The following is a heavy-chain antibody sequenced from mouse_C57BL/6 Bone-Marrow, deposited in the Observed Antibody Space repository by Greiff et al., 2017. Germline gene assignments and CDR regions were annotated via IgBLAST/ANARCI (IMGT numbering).Heavy chain of an antibody. D-gene: IGHD1-1*01. Sequence: QVQLQQSGAELVKPGASVKMSCKASGYTFTTYPIEWMKQNHGQSLEWIGNFHPYNDDTKYNEKFKGKATLTVEKSSSTVYLELSRLTSDDSAVYYCARGYYGSSFYWYFDVWGTGTTVTVSS. CDR1: GYTFTTYP. V-gene: IGHV1-47*01. CDR3: ARGYYGSSFYWYFDV. J-gene: IGHJ1*03. CDR2: FHPYNDDT.